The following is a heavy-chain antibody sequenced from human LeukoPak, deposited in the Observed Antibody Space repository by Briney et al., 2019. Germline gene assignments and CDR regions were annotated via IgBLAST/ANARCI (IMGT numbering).Heavy chain of an antibody. CDR3: ARADEDPSGWYYFDY. V-gene: IGHV3-23*01. D-gene: IGHD6-19*01. CDR2: ISGSGGST. J-gene: IGHJ4*02. CDR1: GFTFSSYA. Sequence: GGSLRLSCAASGFTFSSYAMSWVRQAPGKGLEWVSAISGSGGSTYYADSVKGRFTISRDNSKNTLYLQMNSLRAEDTAVYYCARADEDPSGWYYFDYWGQGTLVTVSS.